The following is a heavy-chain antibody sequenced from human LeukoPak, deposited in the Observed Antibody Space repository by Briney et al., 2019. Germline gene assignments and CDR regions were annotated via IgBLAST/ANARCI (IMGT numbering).Heavy chain of an antibody. J-gene: IGHJ4*02. Sequence: ASVKVSCKASGYTFTNYGITWVRQAPGQGLEWMGWISPYKGDRNYAQSLQGRVTMTTDTSTSTAYMEVRSLRSDDTAVYYCATEGGWQPTDYGDNVYWGQGTLVTDSS. D-gene: IGHD4-17*01. V-gene: IGHV1-18*01. CDR1: GYTFTNYG. CDR3: ATEGGWQPTDYGDNVY. CDR2: ISPYKGDR.